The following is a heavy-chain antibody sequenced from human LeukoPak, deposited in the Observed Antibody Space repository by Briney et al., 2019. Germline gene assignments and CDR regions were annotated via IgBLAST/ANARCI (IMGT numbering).Heavy chain of an antibody. V-gene: IGHV1-46*01. CDR1: GYTFITYY. D-gene: IGHD2-15*01. CDR3: ARSRPLDIVVVVAAEEFDY. Sequence: GASVKVSCKASGYTFITYYMQWLRQAPGQGLEWMGVIDPGSHRTSYAQKFQGRVTMTRDTSTSTAYMELRSLRSDDTAVYYCARSRPLDIVVVVAAEEFDYWGQGTLVTVSP. J-gene: IGHJ4*02. CDR2: IDPGSHRT.